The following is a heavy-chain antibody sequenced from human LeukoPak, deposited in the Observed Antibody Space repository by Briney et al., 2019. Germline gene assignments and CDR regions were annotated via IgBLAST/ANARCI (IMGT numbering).Heavy chain of an antibody. CDR3: ASRNSLFI. D-gene: IGHD4-23*01. V-gene: IGHV3-7*01. CDR2: IKQDGSEK. CDR1: GFTFNNFA. Sequence: GGSLRLSCAASGFTFNNFAMSWVRQAPGKGLEWVANIKQDGSEKYYVDSVKGRFTISRDNAKNSLYLQMNSLRAEDTAVYYCASRNSLFIWGQGTLVTVSS. J-gene: IGHJ4*02.